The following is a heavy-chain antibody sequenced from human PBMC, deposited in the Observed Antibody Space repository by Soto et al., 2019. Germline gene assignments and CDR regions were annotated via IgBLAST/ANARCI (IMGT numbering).Heavy chain of an antibody. D-gene: IGHD3-22*01. J-gene: IGHJ4*02. CDR2: VYCSGST. V-gene: IGHV4-59*01. CDR3: ARGKSGYYPYFHN. CDR1: GDFISSYY. Sequence: SETLSLTCTVSGDFISSYYWSWIRQPPGKGLEWIGYVYCSGSTNYNPSLKSRVTISVDTSKKKFSLKLRSVTAADTAVYFCARGKSGYYPYFHNWGQGTLVTVSS.